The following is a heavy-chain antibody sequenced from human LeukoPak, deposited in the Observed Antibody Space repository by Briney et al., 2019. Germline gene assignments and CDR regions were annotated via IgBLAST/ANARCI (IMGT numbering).Heavy chain of an antibody. CDR2: TNPNSGGT. CDR3: ARRSPKYSSSSPYFDY. D-gene: IGHD6-6*01. CDR1: GYTFTGYY. Sequence: ASVKVSCKASGYTFTGYYMHWVRQAPGQGLEWMGWTNPNSGGTNYAQKFQGRVTMTRDTSISTAYMELSRLRSDDMAVYYCARRSPKYSSSSPYFDYWGQGTLVTVSS. V-gene: IGHV1-2*02. J-gene: IGHJ4*02.